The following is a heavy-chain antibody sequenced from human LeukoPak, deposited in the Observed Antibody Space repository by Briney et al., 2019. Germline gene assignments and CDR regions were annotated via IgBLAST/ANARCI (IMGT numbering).Heavy chain of an antibody. CDR3: AREGVVGSGSLC. J-gene: IGHJ4*02. V-gene: IGHV1-46*01. CDR2: INPSGGST. CDR1: GYTFTGYY. D-gene: IGHD3-10*01. Sequence: ASVKVSCKASGYTFTGYYMHWVRQAPGQGLEWMGIINPSGGSTSYAQKFQGRVTMTRDMSTSTVYMELSSLRSEDTAVYYCAREGVVGSGSLCWGQGTLVTVSS.